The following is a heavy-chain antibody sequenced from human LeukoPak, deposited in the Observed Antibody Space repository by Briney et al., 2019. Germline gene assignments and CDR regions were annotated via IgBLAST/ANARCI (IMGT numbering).Heavy chain of an antibody. Sequence: ASVKVSCTASGYTFTHHSISWVRQAPGQGLEWMGWISAYNGDTNYAQNFRGRVTMTTDTSRTTAYMGLRSLRSDDTAVYYCARDPSNSSGRYEYFDYWGQGTLVTVSS. CDR1: GYTFTHHS. V-gene: IGHV1-18*01. CDR3: ARDPSNSSGRYEYFDY. J-gene: IGHJ4*02. CDR2: ISAYNGDT. D-gene: IGHD6-19*01.